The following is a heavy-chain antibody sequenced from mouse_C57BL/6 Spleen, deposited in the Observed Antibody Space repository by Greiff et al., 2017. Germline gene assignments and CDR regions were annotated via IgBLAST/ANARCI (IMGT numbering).Heavy chain of an antibody. Sequence: VQLQQSGPELVKPGASVKIPCQASGYTFPDYNLDWVKQNHGKCLEWIGDINPNNGGTIYNQKFKGKATLTVDKSSSTAYMELRSLTSEDTAVYYCARLSNYVEYYAMDYWGQGTPVTVSS. D-gene: IGHD2-5*01. V-gene: IGHV1-18*01. CDR1: GYTFPDYN. CDR2: INPNNGGT. J-gene: IGHJ4*01. CDR3: ARLSNYVEYYAMDY.